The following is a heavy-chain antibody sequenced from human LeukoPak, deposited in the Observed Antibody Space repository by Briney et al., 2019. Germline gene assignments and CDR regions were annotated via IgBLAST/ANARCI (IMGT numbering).Heavy chain of an antibody. CDR1: GGSISSYY. D-gene: IGHD3-22*01. J-gene: IGHJ4*02. CDR3: ARDRRILTYYYDSSGYYYYDY. CDR2: IYTSGST. V-gene: IGHV4-4*07. Sequence: SETLSLTCTVSGGSISSYYWSWIRQPAGKGLEWVGRIYTSGSTNYNPSLKSRVTMSLDTSKNQFTLKLSSVTAADTAVYYCARDRRILTYYYDSSGYYYYDYWGQGTLVTVSS.